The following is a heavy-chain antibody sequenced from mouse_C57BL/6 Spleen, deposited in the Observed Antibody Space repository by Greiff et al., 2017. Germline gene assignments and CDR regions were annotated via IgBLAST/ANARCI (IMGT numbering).Heavy chain of an antibody. CDR3: ARDGYYAMDY. D-gene: IGHD2-3*01. Sequence: EVQGVESGPELVKPGASVKMSCKASGYTFTDYNMHWVKQSHGKSLEWIGYINPNNGGTSYNQKFKGKATLTVNKSSSTAYMELRSLTSEDAAVYYCARDGYYAMDYWGQGTSVTVSS. CDR1: GYTFTDYN. CDR2: INPNNGGT. J-gene: IGHJ4*01. V-gene: IGHV1-22*01.